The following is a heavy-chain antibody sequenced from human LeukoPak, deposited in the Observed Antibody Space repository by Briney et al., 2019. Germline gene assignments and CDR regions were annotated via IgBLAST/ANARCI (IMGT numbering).Heavy chain of an antibody. V-gene: IGHV4-4*02. CDR2: VNLQGST. CDR1: GGSITQTNY. J-gene: IGHJ4*02. Sequence: SETLSLTCGVSGGSITQTNYWTWVRPPPGKGLEWIGEVNLQGSTNYNPSLMGRVAISVDKSENHVSLQLTSVTAADTAVYYCAREGGPYRPLDYSGQGTLVTVSS. CDR3: AREGGPYRPLDY.